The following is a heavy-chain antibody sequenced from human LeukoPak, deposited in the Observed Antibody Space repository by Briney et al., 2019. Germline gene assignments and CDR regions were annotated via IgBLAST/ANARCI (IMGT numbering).Heavy chain of an antibody. CDR2: IYSGGST. Sequence: GGSLRLSCAASGFTASSNYMSWVRQAPGKGLEWVSVIYSGGSTYYADSVKGRFTISRDNSKSTLYIQMNSLRAEDTAVYYCARAKPKNMVRGLIMRRESRYYFDYWGQGTLVTVSS. D-gene: IGHD3-10*01. CDR3: ARAKPKNMVRGLIMRRESRYYFDY. CDR1: GFTASSNY. V-gene: IGHV3-53*01. J-gene: IGHJ4*02.